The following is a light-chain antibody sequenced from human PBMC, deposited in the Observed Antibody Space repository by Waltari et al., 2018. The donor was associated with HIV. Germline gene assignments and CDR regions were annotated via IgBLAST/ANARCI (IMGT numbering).Light chain of an antibody. CDR1: QSTTFY. CDR3: QQSYSTPWT. V-gene: IGKV1-39*01. J-gene: IGKJ1*01. Sequence: DIQMTQSPSSLSASVGDRVTITCRASQSTTFYLNWYQQKPGKAPKLLIYAASSLQSGVPSRFSGTGSGTDFTLTISSLQPEDFATYYCQQSYSTPWTFGQGTKVEI. CDR2: AAS.